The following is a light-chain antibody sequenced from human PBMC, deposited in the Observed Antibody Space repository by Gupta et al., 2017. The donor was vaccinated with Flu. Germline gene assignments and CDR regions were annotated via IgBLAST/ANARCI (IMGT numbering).Light chain of an antibody. Sequence: SALAQPASVSGSLGQSITISCTGTNSDVGNYDLVSWYQQHPGKATKLIIYEGSKRPSGISNRFSGSKSGNTASLTISGLQAEDEADYYCCSYAGSGTYVFGTGTKVTVL. J-gene: IGLJ1*01. CDR1: NSDVGNYDL. V-gene: IGLV2-23*01. CDR2: EGS. CDR3: CSYAGSGTYV.